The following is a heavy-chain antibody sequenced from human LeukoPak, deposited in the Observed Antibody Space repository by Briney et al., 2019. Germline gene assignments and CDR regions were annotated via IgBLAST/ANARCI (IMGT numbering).Heavy chain of an antibody. CDR1: GGSISSGDYY. CDR3: ARGAGKYQLLYRYYYYYGMDV. Sequence: PSQTLSLTCTVSGGSISSGDYYWSWIRQPPGKGLEWIGYIYYSGSTYYNPSLKSRVTISVDTSKNQFSLKLSSVTAADTAVYYCARGAGKYQLLYRYYYYYGMDVWGQGTTVTVSS. CDR2: IYYSGST. J-gene: IGHJ6*02. D-gene: IGHD2-2*02. V-gene: IGHV4-30-4*01.